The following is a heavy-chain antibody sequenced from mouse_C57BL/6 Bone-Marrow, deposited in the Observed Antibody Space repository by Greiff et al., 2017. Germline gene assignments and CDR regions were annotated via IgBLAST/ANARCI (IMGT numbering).Heavy chain of an antibody. D-gene: IGHD5-1*01. CDR1: GYAFSSSW. CDR2: IYPGDGDT. J-gene: IGHJ3*01. V-gene: IGHV1-82*01. CDR3: AIPFFAY. Sequence: QVQLQQSGPELVKPGASVKISCKASGYAFSSSWMNWVKQRPGKGLEWIGRIYPGDGDTNYNGKFKGKATLTVDKSSSTAYMQLSSLTSEDSAVYFCAIPFFAYWGQGTLVTVSA.